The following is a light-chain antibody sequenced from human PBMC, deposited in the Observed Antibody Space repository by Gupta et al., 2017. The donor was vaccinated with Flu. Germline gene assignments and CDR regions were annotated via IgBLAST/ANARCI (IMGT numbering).Light chain of an antibody. Sequence: DIVMKQSPATLSVSPGERATLSCRASQSVSSNLAWYQQKPGQAPRLLIYGASTRATGIPARFSGSGSGTEFTLTISSLQSEDFAVYYCQQYMNSPPTFGRGTKVEIK. CDR3: QQYMNSPPT. V-gene: IGKV3-15*01. CDR1: QSVSSN. CDR2: GAS. J-gene: IGKJ1*01.